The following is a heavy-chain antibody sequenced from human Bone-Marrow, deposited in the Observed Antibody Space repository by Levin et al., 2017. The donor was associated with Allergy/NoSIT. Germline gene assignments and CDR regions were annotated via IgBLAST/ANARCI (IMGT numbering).Heavy chain of an antibody. CDR2: ISGSGGST. D-gene: IGHD1-26*01. V-gene: IGHV3-23*01. J-gene: IGHJ4*02. CDR3: ARDRGSYLSGASDY. Sequence: SGGSLRLSCAASGFTFSSYAMSWVRQAPGKGLEWVSAISGSGGSTYYADSVKGRFTISRDNSKNTLYLQMNSLRAEDTAVYYCARDRGSYLSGASDYWGQGTLVTVSS. CDR1: GFTFSSYA.